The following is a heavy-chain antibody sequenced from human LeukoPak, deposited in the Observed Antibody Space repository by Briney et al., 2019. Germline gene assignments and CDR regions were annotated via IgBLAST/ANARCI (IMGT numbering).Heavy chain of an antibody. V-gene: IGHV4-30-4*08. Sequence: SSETLSLTCAVYGGSFSGYYWSWIRQPPGKGLEWIGYIYYSGSTYYNPSLKSRVTISVDTSKNQFSLKLSSVTAADTAVYYCARVRELNVLRYFDWPYSAFDIWGQGTMVTVSS. D-gene: IGHD3-9*01. CDR2: IYYSGST. CDR3: ARVRELNVLRYFDWPYSAFDI. J-gene: IGHJ3*02. CDR1: GGSFSGYY.